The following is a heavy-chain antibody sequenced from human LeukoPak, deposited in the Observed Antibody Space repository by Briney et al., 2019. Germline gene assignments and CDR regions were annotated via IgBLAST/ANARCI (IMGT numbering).Heavy chain of an antibody. CDR2: IYYSGNT. D-gene: IGHD5-12*01. J-gene: IGHJ4*02. Sequence: GSLRLSCAASEFTFSSYWMTWVRQAPGKGLEWVGEIYYSGNTNYNPSLKSRVTMSVDKSKNQFSLKLSSVTAADTAFYYCARAGGRDFHFDSWGQGTLVTVSS. CDR3: ARAGGRDFHFDS. CDR1: EFTFSSYW. V-gene: IGHV4-4*02.